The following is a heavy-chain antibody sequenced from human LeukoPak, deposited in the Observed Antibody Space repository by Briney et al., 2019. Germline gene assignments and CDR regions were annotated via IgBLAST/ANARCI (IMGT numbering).Heavy chain of an antibody. V-gene: IGHV3-43D*04. D-gene: IGHD3-22*01. Sequence: PGGSLRLSCAASGFTFDDYAMHWVRQAPGKGLEWVSGTSWNGGSIGYADSVKGRFTISRDNSKNSLYLQMNSLRAEDTALYYCAKGLDSSGYPGSIPDYWGQGTLVTVSS. CDR1: GFTFDDYA. CDR3: AKGLDSSGYPGSIPDY. J-gene: IGHJ4*02. CDR2: TSWNGGSI.